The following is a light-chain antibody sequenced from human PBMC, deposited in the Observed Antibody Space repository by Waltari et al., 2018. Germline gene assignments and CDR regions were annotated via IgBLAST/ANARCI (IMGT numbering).Light chain of an antibody. CDR3: HHYYIPPLT. CDR1: QSLVFGDGNTY. CDR2: KVS. J-gene: IGKJ5*01. Sequence: DAVMTQSPLSLPVTPGQPASISCRSTQSLVFGDGNTYLNWFHQRPGQSPRRLIYKVSNRDSGVPDRFRGSGSGTDFTLTISSLQAEDVAVYYCHHYYIPPLTFGQGTRLEIK. V-gene: IGKV2-30*01.